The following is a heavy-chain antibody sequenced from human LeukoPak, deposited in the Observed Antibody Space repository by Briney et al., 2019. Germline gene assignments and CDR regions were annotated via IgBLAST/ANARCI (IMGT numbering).Heavy chain of an antibody. J-gene: IGHJ3*01. CDR3: VRAMNDAFDV. CDR1: GFTFSSYG. V-gene: IGHV3-30*03. CDR2: ISYDGSNK. Sequence: GGSLRLSCAASGFTFSSYGMHWVRQAPGKGLEWVAVISYDGSNKYYADSVKGRFTISRDNAKNTLYLQMNSLRAEDTALYYCVRAMNDAFDVWGQGTMVTVSS.